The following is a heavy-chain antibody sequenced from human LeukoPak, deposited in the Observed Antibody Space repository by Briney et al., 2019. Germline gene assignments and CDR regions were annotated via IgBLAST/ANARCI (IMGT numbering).Heavy chain of an antibody. J-gene: IGHJ4*02. Sequence: SETLSLTCIVSGGSITNNYWNWIRQPPGKGLEWIGYIYYSGTTNYNPSLKSRVTISVNTSKNQFSLKLSSVTAADTAMYYCASGSAVAAAGDHWGQGTLVTVSS. D-gene: IGHD6-13*01. V-gene: IGHV4-59*01. CDR1: GGSITNNY. CDR2: IYYSGTT. CDR3: ASGSAVAAAGDH.